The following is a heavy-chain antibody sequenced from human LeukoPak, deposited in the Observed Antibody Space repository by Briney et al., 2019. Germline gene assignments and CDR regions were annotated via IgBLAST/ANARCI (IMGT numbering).Heavy chain of an antibody. D-gene: IGHD3-3*01. CDR2: MNPNSGNT. Sequence: ASVKVSCKASGYTFTSYDINWVRQATGQGLEWMGWMNPNSGNTGYAQKFQGRVTMTRNTSISTAYMELSSLRSEDTAVYYCARGSGKITIFCGGTYYMDVWGKGTTVTVSS. V-gene: IGHV1-8*01. CDR3: ARGSGKITIFCGGTYYMDV. CDR1: GYTFTSYD. J-gene: IGHJ6*03.